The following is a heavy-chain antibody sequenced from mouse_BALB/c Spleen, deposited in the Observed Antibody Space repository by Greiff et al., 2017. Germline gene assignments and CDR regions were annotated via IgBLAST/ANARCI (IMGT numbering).Heavy chain of an antibody. CDR1: GYTFTSYY. J-gene: IGHJ4*01. Sequence: VKLQQPGAELVKPGASVKLSCKASGYTFTSYYMYWVKQRPGQGLEWIGGINPSNGGTNFNEKFKSKATLTVDKSSSTAYMQLSSLTSEDSAVYYCTKLWGYAMDYWGQGTSVTVSS. D-gene: IGHD1-3*01. CDR2: INPSNGGT. V-gene: IGHV1S81*02. CDR3: TKLWGYAMDY.